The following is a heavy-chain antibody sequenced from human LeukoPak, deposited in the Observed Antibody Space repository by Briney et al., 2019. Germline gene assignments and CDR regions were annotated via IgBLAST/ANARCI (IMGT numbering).Heavy chain of an antibody. J-gene: IGHJ3*02. V-gene: IGHV4-39*07. Sequence: PSQTLSLTCTVSGGSISSSSYYWGWIRQPPGKGLEWIGSIYYSGSTYYNPSLKSRVTISVDTSKNQFSLKLSSVTAADTAVYYCARDPPYDYVWGSYRNDAFDIWGQGKMVTVSS. CDR1: GGSISSSSYY. CDR2: IYYSGST. D-gene: IGHD3-16*02. CDR3: ARDPPYDYVWGSYRNDAFDI.